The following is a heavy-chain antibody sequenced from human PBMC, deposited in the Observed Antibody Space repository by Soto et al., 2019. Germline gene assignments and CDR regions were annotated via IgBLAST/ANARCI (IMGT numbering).Heavy chain of an antibody. V-gene: IGHV4-59*01. CDR2: IYYTGST. CDR1: GGSISSSY. D-gene: IGHD2-8*01. CDR3: ARGRTYCTNGVCYTTDFDY. J-gene: IGHJ4*02. Sequence: TSETLSLTCTVSGGSISSSYWSWIRQPPGKGLEWIGYIYYTGSTNYNPSLKSRVTISVDTSKSQFSLKLSSVTAADTAVYYCARGRTYCTNGVCYTTDFDYWGQGTLVTVSS.